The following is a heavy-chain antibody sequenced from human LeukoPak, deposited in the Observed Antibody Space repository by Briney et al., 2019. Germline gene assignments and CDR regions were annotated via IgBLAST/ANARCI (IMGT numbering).Heavy chain of an antibody. D-gene: IGHD3-10*01. CDR3: ARPRTLWFGELSLTY. V-gene: IGHV3-30-3*01. J-gene: IGHJ4*02. Sequence: PGRSLRLSCAASGFTFSSYAMHWVRQAPGKGLEWVAVISYDGSNKYYADSVKGRFTISRDNSKNTLYLQMNSLRAEDTAVYYCARPRTLWFGELSLTYWGQGTLVTVSS. CDR1: GFTFSSYA. CDR2: ISYDGSNK.